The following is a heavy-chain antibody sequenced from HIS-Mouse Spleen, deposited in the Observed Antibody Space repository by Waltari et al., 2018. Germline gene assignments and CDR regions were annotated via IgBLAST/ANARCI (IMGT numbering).Heavy chain of an antibody. J-gene: IGHJ2*01. CDR1: GGSISSSSYY. CDR2: IYYSGRT. V-gene: IGHV4-39*07. D-gene: IGHD6-13*01. CDR3: AREIPYSSSWYDWYFDL. Sequence: QLQLQESGPGLVKPSETLSLTCTVSGGSISSSSYYWGWTRQPPGKGLEWMGSIYYSGRTYYNPSLKSRVTIAVDTSKNQFALKRSAVTAADTAVYYCAREIPYSSSWYDWYFDLWGRGTLVTVSS.